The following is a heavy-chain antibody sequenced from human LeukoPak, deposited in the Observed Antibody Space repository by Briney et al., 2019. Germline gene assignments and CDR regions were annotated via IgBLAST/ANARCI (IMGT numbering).Heavy chain of an antibody. Sequence: SETLSLTCAVSGGSISSSNWWSWVRQPLGKGLEWIGEIYHSGSTNYNPSLKSRVTISVDKSKNQFSLKLSSVTAADTAVYYCAPSSWGVGWFDPWGQGTLVTVSS. D-gene: IGHD6-13*01. J-gene: IGHJ5*02. CDR2: IYHSGST. CDR1: GGSISSSNW. V-gene: IGHV4-4*02. CDR3: APSSWGVGWFDP.